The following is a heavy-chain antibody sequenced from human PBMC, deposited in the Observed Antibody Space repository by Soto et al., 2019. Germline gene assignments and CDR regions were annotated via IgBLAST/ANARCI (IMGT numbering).Heavy chain of an antibody. V-gene: IGHV4-34*01. CDR1: GGSFSGYY. CDR2: IKHSGST. J-gene: IGHJ4*02. D-gene: IGHD2-15*01. Sequence: QVQLQQWGAGLLKPSETLSLTCAVYGGSFSGYYWSWIRQPPGKGLEWIGEIKHSGSTNHNPSLKSRVPISVDTSKNQFSLKLSSVTAADTAVYYCARQLVVVAAVDYWGQGTLVTVSS. CDR3: ARQLVVVAAVDY.